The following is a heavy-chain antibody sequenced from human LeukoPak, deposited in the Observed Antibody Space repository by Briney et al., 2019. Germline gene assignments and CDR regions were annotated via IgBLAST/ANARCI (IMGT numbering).Heavy chain of an antibody. CDR2: INPNSGGT. CDR3: ARVSPYDFWSGYHMGFDY. CDR1: GYTFTTYA. V-gene: IGHV1-2*02. Sequence: ASVKVSCKASGYTFTTYAMNWVRQAPGQGLEWMGWINPNSGGTNYAQKFQGRVTMTRDTSISTAYMELSRLRSDDTAVYYCARVSPYDFWSGYHMGFDYWGQGTLVTVSS. D-gene: IGHD3-3*01. J-gene: IGHJ4*02.